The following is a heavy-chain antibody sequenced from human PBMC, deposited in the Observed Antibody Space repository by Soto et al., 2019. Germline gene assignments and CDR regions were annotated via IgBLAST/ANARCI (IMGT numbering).Heavy chain of an antibody. J-gene: IGHJ6*02. Sequence: SETLSLTCTVSGGSISIYYWSWIRQPPGKGLEWIGYIYYSGSTNYNPSLKSRVTISVDTSKNHFSLNLSSVTAADTAVYFCARGRGSGIYYYGMDVWGHGTTVTVSS. CDR2: IYYSGST. V-gene: IGHV4-59*12. CDR3: ARGRGSGIYYYGMDV. D-gene: IGHD1-26*01. CDR1: GGSISIYY.